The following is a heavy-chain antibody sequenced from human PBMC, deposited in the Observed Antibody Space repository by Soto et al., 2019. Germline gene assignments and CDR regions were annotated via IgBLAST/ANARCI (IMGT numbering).Heavy chain of an antibody. CDR2: INSGGSST. V-gene: IGHV3-74*01. CDR3: ARDSSSTGYSAQFDY. CDR1: GITFSNYW. D-gene: IGHD3-9*01. Sequence: EVQLVESGGGLVQPGGSLRLSCAASGITFSNYWMHWVRQAPGKGLVWVSRINSGGSSTTYADSVKGPFTISRDNAKNTLSLQKNTLRAEDTAVYYCARDSSSTGYSAQFDYWVQGALVTVSS. J-gene: IGHJ4*02.